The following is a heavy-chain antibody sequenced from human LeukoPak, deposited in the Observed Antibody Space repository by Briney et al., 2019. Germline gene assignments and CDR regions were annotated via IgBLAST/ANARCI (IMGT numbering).Heavy chain of an antibody. J-gene: IGHJ4*02. CDR2: LRDKPYGETA. CDR1: GFTFGEYA. D-gene: IGHD3-10*01. V-gene: IGHV3-49*04. Sequence: GGSLRLSCRASGFTFGEYAMSWVRQAPGKGLEWVGFLRDKPYGETAEYAASVKGRSTISRDGSKNIVYLQMNSLKTEDTAIYYCTRVKSDYGLGRYFDYWGQGALVTVSS. CDR3: TRVKSDYGLGRYFDY.